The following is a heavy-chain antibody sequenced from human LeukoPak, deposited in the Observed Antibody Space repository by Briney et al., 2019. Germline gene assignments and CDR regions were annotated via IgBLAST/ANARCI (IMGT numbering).Heavy chain of an antibody. D-gene: IGHD3-22*01. V-gene: IGHV4-59*01. CDR1: GGSISSSY. CDR2: TSHSGST. Sequence: PSETLSLTCTVSGGSISSSYWSWIRQPPGRGLEWIGYTSHSGSTNYKPSLKSRVSISVDMSKNQFSLKLTSVTAADTAMYYCARGYYDARGDSNPFDIWGQGTMVTVSS. J-gene: IGHJ3*02. CDR3: ARGYYDARGDSNPFDI.